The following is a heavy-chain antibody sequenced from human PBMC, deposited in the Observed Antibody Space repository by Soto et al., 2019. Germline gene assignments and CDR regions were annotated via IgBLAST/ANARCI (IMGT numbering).Heavy chain of an antibody. CDR2: ISGKNGNT. V-gene: IGHV1-18*04. J-gene: IGHJ6*02. CDR1: GYTFISHG. D-gene: IGHD2-15*01. CDR3: ARVSSSIVVVPDGGMDV. Sequence: QVQLVQSGVEVKKPGASVKVSCKASGYTFISHGISWVRQAPGQGLEWMGWISGKNGNTNYAQKLQGRVNLTTDTSTSTAYMELRSLRSDDTAVYYCARVSSSIVVVPDGGMDVWGQGTTVTVSS.